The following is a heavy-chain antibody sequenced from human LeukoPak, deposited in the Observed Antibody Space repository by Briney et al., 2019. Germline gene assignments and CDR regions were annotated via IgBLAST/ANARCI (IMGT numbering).Heavy chain of an antibody. V-gene: IGHV3-48*01. J-gene: IGHJ4*02. D-gene: IGHD3-3*01. CDR1: GLTFSSYS. Sequence: GGSLRLSCAASGLTFSSYSMNWVRQAPGKGLEWVSYISSSSSTIYYADSVKGRFTISRGNAKNSLYLQMNSLRAEDTAVYYCARDRGYDFWSGYFRFDYWGQGTLVTVSS. CDR3: ARDRGYDFWSGYFRFDY. CDR2: ISSSSSTI.